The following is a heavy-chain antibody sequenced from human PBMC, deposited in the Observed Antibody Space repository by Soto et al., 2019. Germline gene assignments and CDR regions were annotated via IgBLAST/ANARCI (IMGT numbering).Heavy chain of an antibody. V-gene: IGHV5-51*01. CDR3: ARGDYDMLTGSYKSYYGMDV. D-gene: IGHD3-9*01. CDR2: IYPGDSDT. J-gene: IGHJ6*02. Sequence: GESLKISCKGSGYSFTSYWIGWVRQMPGKGLEWMGIIYPGDSDTRYSPSFQGQVTISADKSINTAYLQWSSLKASDTAMYYCARGDYDMLTGSYKSYYGMDVWGQGTTVTVSS. CDR1: GYSFTSYW.